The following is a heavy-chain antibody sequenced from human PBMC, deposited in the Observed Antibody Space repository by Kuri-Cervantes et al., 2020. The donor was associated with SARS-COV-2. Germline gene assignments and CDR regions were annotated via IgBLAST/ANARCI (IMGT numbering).Heavy chain of an antibody. CDR1: GYSFPSYW. CDR3: ATQYNWNGPLSYGSDV. J-gene: IGHJ6*02. D-gene: IGHD1-20*01. CDR2: IDPSDSYI. Sequence: GGSLRLSCKGSGYSFPSYWISWVRQKPGKGLEWMGRIDPSDSYIRYSPPFQDHVTISADESSNTAYLQWSSLKASDTAMYYCATQYNWNGPLSYGSDVWGQGTAVTVSS. V-gene: IGHV5-10-1*01.